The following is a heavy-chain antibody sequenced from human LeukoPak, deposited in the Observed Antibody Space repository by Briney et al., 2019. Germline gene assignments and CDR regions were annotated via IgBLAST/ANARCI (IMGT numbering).Heavy chain of an antibody. CDR3: ASGVVIIPTTQNYYYYYGMDV. CDR1: GGTFSSYA. V-gene: IGHV1-69*13. J-gene: IGHJ6*02. Sequence: ASVKVSCKASGGTFSSYAISWVRQAPGQGLEWTGGIIPIFGTANYAQKFQDRVTITADESTSTAYMELSSLRSEDTAVYYCASGVVIIPTTQNYYYYYGMDVWGQGTTVTVSS. D-gene: IGHD3-3*01. CDR2: IIPIFGTA.